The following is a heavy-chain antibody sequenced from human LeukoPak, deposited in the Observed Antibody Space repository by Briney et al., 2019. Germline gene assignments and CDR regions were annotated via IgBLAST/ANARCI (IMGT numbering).Heavy chain of an antibody. D-gene: IGHD2-2*01. J-gene: IGHJ3*02. Sequence: GASVKVSCKASGSTFTSYAMHWVRQAPGQRLEWMGWINAGNGNTKYSQKFQGRVTITRDTSASTAYMELSSLRSEDTAVYYCARDQRYCSSTSCSHRAFDIWGQGTMVTVSS. V-gene: IGHV1-3*01. CDR1: GSTFTSYA. CDR2: INAGNGNT. CDR3: ARDQRYCSSTSCSHRAFDI.